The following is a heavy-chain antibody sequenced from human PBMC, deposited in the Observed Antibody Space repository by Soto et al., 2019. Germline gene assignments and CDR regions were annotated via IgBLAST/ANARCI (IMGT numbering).Heavy chain of an antibody. V-gene: IGHV3-23*01. CDR3: AKGSIEYSASVDN. D-gene: IGHD5-12*01. CDR2: ISARGGSS. CDR1: GFSFSFYA. J-gene: IGHJ4*02. Sequence: VQLLESGGGLVQPGGSLRLSCAASGFSFSFYAMVWVRQAPGKGLERVSVISARGGSSFFADSGKGRFTISRDNSKNVLSLEMNSLRADDTAIYFCAKGSIEYSASVDNWGQGTLVLVSS.